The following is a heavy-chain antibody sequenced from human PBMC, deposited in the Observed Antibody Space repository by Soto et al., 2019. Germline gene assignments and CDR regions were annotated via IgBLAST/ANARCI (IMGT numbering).Heavy chain of an antibody. CDR2: IYHTGDT. CDR1: SGPSRSHN. Sequence: QVQLQQSGPGLVKPSETLSLTCTVSSGPSRSHNWGWIRQPPGGGLEWIGYIYHTGDTSYNPSLSSRVTISAATSTNPISLTLRSVTAADTAVYYCVRQGIGDLPGLVDGWGQGTRVSVSS. J-gene: IGHJ6*02. CDR3: VRQGIGDLPGLVDG. V-gene: IGHV4-59*08. D-gene: IGHD3-10*01.